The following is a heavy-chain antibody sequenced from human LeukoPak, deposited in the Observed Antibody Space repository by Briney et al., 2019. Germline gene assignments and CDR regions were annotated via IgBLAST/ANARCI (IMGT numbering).Heavy chain of an antibody. V-gene: IGHV4-31*02. CDR2: IYYSGST. D-gene: IGHD3-16*01. J-gene: IGHJ4*02. CDR3: ARDHGGALDY. Sequence: LRLSCAASGFTFSSYAMSRIRQHPGKGLEWIGYIYYSGSTYYNPSLKSRVTISVDTSKNQFSLKLSSVTAADTAVYYCARDHGGALDYWGQGTLVTVSS. CDR1: GFTFSSYA.